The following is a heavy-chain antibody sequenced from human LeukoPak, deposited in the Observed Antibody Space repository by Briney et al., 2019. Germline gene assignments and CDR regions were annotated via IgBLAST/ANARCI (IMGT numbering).Heavy chain of an antibody. CDR1: GYTFTGYY. V-gene: IGHV1-2*02. D-gene: IGHD2-2*02. Sequence: GASVKVSCKASGYTFTGYYMHWVRQAPGQGLEWMGWINPNSGGTNYAQKFQGRVTMTRDTSISTAYMELSRLRSDDTAVYYCARVLHSYCSSTSCYSYAFDIWAKGQWSPSLQ. CDR2: INPNSGGT. J-gene: IGHJ3*02. CDR3: ARVLHSYCSSTSCYSYAFDI.